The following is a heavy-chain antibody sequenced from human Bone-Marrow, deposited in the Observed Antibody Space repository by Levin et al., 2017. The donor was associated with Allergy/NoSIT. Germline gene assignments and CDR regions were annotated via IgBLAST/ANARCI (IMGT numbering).Heavy chain of an antibody. V-gene: IGHV3-33*01. J-gene: IGHJ6*02. D-gene: IGHD4-17*01. CDR2: IWYDGSKK. Sequence: SGGSLRLSCAASGFTFSRYVMHWVRQAPGKGLQWVAVIWYDGSKKYYLDSIDSVEGRFTISRDNRKSTVYLQMHSLRVEDTAVYYCARSDYGDFYNYHYAMDVWGQGTTVTVSS. CDR1: GFTFSRYV. CDR3: ARSDYGDFYNYHYAMDV.